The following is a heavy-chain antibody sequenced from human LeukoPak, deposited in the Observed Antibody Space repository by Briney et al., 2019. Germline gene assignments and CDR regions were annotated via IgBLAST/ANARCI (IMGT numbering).Heavy chain of an antibody. D-gene: IGHD6-13*01. J-gene: IGHJ4*02. Sequence: PGGSLRLSCAASGFTVSSQYMSWVRQAPGKGLDWVSVIYDGDITYYADSVKGRFTISRDSSMDTLYLQMNSLRAEDTAVYYCAKVAPAGTYFDSWGQGTLVTVSS. CDR1: GFTVSSQY. CDR3: AKVAPAGTYFDS. V-gene: IGHV3-66*01. CDR2: IYDGDIT.